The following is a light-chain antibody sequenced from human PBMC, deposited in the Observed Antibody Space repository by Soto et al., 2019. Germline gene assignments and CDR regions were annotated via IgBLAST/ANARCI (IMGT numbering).Light chain of an antibody. CDR1: DSNIGQST. Sequence: QSVLTQPPSASGAPGQRVTISCSGSDSNIGQSTVGWFQQPPGAAPKVLIYATDRRPSGVPDRFSGSKSGTSASLAISGLQSDDEADYYCAAWDESLNGHVFGTGTKVTVL. CDR3: AAWDESLNGHV. J-gene: IGLJ1*01. V-gene: IGLV1-44*01. CDR2: ATD.